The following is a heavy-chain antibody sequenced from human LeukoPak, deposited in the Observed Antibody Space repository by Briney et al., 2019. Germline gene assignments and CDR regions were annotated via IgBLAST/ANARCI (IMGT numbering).Heavy chain of an antibody. CDR2: ISNDGGGT. D-gene: IGHD3-22*01. CDR1: GFIFNNYG. V-gene: IGHV3-23*01. Sequence: PGGSLRLSCAASGFIFNNYGLIWVRQAPGKGLEWVSAISNDGGGTQYADFVKGRFTIPRDNSKNTLFLQMSSLRAEDTALYFCAKGSSGYFADLWGQGTLVTVSS. CDR3: AKGSSGYFADL. J-gene: IGHJ5*02.